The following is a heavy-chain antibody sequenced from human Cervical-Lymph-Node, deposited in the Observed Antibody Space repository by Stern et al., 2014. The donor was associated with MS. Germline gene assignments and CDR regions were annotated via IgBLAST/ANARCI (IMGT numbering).Heavy chain of an antibody. CDR3: ARTHYYFDY. CDR2: IWYDGSNK. V-gene: IGHV3-33*01. CDR1: GFTFSSYG. Sequence: VQLEESGGGVVQPGRSLRLSCAASGFTFSSYGMHWVRQAPGKGLEWVAVIWYDGSNKYYADAVKGRFTISRDNSKNTLYLQMNSLRAEDTAVYYCARTHYYFDYWGQGTLVTVSS. J-gene: IGHJ4*02.